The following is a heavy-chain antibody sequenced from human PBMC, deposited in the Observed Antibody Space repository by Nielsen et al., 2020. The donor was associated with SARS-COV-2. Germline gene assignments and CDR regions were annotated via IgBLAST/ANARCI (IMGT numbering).Heavy chain of an antibody. V-gene: IGHV3-23*01. Sequence: GGSLRLSCAAFGFTFSSYAMSWVRQAPGKGLEWVSAISGSGGSTYYADSVKGRFTISRDNSKNTLYLQMNSLRAEDTAVYYCANYRTYYYGMDVWGQGTTVTVSS. CDR1: GFTFSSYA. J-gene: IGHJ6*02. CDR3: ANYRTYYYGMDV. D-gene: IGHD1-14*01. CDR2: ISGSGGST.